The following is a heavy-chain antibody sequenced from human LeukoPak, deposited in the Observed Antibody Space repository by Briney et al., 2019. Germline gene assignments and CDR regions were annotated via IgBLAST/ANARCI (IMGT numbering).Heavy chain of an antibody. CDR2: ISYDGSNK. J-gene: IGHJ6*03. CDR1: GFTFSSYG. CDR3: ARSPYYYDSSGYYSTDYYYYYMDV. Sequence: GGSLRLSCAASGFTFSSYGMHWVRQAPGKGLEWVAVISYDGSNKYYADSVKGRFTISRDNSKNTLYLQMNSLRAEDTAVYYCARSPYYYDSSGYYSTDYYYYYMDVWGKGTTVTISS. V-gene: IGHV3-30*03. D-gene: IGHD3-22*01.